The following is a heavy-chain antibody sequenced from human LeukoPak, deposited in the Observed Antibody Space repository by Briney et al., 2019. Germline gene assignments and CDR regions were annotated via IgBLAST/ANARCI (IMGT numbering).Heavy chain of an antibody. J-gene: IGHJ4*02. Sequence: KXSCKASGYTFSSYAISWVRQAPGQGLEWMGRIIPILGIANYAQKFQGRVTITADKSTSTAYMELSSLRSEDTAVYYCARDIWFGELLSPDYWGQGTLVTVSS. V-gene: IGHV1-69*04. CDR1: GYTFSSYA. CDR3: ARDIWFGELLSPDY. D-gene: IGHD3-10*01. CDR2: IIPILGIA.